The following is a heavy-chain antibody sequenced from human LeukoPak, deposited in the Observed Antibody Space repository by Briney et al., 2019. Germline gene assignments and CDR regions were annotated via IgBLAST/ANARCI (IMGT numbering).Heavy chain of an antibody. CDR3: TKARYGTKGFDY. J-gene: IGHJ4*02. V-gene: IGHV3-9*01. CDR2: ISWNSGSI. CDR1: GFTFDDYA. D-gene: IGHD3-16*01. Sequence: GRSLRLSCAASGFTFDDYAMHWVRQAPGKGLEWVSGISWNSGSIGYADSVKGRFTISRDHAKNSLYLPMNSLRAEDPALYYCTKARYGTKGFDYWGQGTLVTVSS.